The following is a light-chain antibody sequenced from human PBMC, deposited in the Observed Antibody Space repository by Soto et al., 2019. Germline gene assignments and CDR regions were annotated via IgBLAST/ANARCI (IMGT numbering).Light chain of an antibody. Sequence: QSALTQPRSVSGSPGQSVAISCAGTSGDVGAYNYVSWYQHHPGKAPKLMIYDVTQRQSGVPDRFSGSKSGNTASLTISGLQAEDEADYYCCSYAGDYTVVFGGGTKLTV. V-gene: IGLV2-11*01. CDR1: SGDVGAYNY. CDR2: DVT. CDR3: CSYAGDYTVV. J-gene: IGLJ2*01.